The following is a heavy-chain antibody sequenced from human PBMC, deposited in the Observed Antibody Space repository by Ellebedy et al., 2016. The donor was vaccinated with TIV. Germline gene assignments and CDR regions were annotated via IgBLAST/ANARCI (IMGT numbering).Heavy chain of an antibody. J-gene: IGHJ4*02. CDR3: ARGLARDY. Sequence: MPSETLSLTCAVYGGSFIGYYWSWIRQRPGKGLEWIGEITHSGSTNYNPSLKSRVTISVDTSKNQFSLNLSSVTAADTAVYYCARGLARDYWGQGTLVTVSS. CDR1: GGSFIGYY. CDR2: ITHSGST. V-gene: IGHV4-34*01.